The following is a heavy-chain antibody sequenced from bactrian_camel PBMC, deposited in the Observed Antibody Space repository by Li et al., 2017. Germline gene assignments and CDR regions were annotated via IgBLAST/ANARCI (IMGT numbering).Heavy chain of an antibody. D-gene: IGHD2*01. CDR1: GLTFTNHP. V-gene: IGHV3S7*01. CDR3: APDPLRGFSGQ. Sequence: HVQLVESGGGLVQPGGSLKLSCIISGLTFTNHPMSWVRQAPGKGLELVSVITKSGSDTFYTDSVKGRFTISRDNAKNTLYLQVNSLKTEDTAVYYCAPDPLRGFSGQRGQGTQVTVS. CDR2: ITKSGSDT. J-gene: IGHJ4*01.